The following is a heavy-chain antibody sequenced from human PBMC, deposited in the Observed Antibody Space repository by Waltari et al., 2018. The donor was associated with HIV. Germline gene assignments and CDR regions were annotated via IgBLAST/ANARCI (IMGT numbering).Heavy chain of an antibody. CDR3: ARGRSAYYDSSGTRGPFDY. V-gene: IGHV4-30-2*01. CDR1: GGSISSGGYS. Sequence: QLQLQESGSGLVKPSQTLSLTCAVSGGSISSGGYSWSWIRQPPGQGLEWLGYIYHSGSTYYNPSLKSRVTISVDRSKNQFSLKLSSVTAADTAVYYCARGRSAYYDSSGTRGPFDYWGQGTLVTVSS. D-gene: IGHD3-22*01. CDR2: IYHSGST. J-gene: IGHJ4*02.